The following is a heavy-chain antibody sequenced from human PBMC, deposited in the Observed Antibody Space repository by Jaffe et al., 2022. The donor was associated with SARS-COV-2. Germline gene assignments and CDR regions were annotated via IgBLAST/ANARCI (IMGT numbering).Heavy chain of an antibody. CDR2: IYTSGST. CDR3: ARSPSGLRLGELSLYSSHARGKYNWFDP. CDR1: GGSISSGSYY. V-gene: IGHV4-61*02. D-gene: IGHD3-16*02. Sequence: QVQLQESGPGLVKPSQTLSLTCTVSGGSISSGSYYWSWIRQPAGKGLEWIGRIYTSGSTNYNPSLKSRVTISVDTSKNQFSLKLSSVTAADTAVYYCARSPSGLRLGELSLYSSHARGKYNWFDPWGQGTLVTVSS. J-gene: IGHJ5*02.